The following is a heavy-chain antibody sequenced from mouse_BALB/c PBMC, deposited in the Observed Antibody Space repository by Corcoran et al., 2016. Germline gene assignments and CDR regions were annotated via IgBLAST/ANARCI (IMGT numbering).Heavy chain of an antibody. D-gene: IGHD1-1*01. V-gene: IGHV9-3-1*01. CDR1: GYTFTDYG. CDR2: INTYTGEP. CDR3: ARDYYGSSYRYFDV. J-gene: IGHJ1*01. Sequence: QIKLVQSGQELKKPGETVKISCEATGYTFTDYGMNSVKQAPGMGLKWMGWINTYTGEPTYADDFKGRFAFSLDTTASTAYLQINNLKNEDTATYFCARDYYGSSYRYFDVWGAGTTVTVSS.